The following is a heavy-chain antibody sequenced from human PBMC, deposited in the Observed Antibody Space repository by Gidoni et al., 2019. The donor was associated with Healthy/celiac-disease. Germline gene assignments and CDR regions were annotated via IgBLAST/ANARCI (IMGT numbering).Heavy chain of an antibody. V-gene: IGHV1-69*01. Sequence: QVQLVQSGAEVTKPGSSVKVSCKASGGTFSSYAISWVRQAPGQGLEWMGGIIPIFGTANYAQKFQGRVTITADESTSTAYMELSSLRSEDTAVYYCARDRGDYYGSGSYSDYWGQGTLVTVSS. CDR1: GGTFSSYA. D-gene: IGHD3-10*01. J-gene: IGHJ4*02. CDR2: IIPIFGTA. CDR3: ARDRGDYYGSGSYSDY.